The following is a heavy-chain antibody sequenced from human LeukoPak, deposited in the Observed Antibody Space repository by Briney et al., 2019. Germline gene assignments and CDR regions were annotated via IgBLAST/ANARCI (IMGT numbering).Heavy chain of an antibody. J-gene: IGHJ4*02. CDR1: GVTFSSYA. CDR3: ARQLRAYGSSGYYYVPPPDY. V-gene: IGHV3-30*04. CDR2: ISYDGSNK. Sequence: GGSLRLSCAASGVTFSSYAMHWVRQAPGKGLEWGAVISYDGSNKYYADSVKGRFTISRDNSKNTLYLQMNSLRAEDTAVYYCARQLRAYGSSGYYYVPPPDYWGQGTLVTVSS. D-gene: IGHD3-22*01.